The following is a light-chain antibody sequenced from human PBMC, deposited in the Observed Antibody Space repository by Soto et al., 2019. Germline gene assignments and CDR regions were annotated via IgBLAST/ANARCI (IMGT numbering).Light chain of an antibody. V-gene: IGKV1-39*01. CDR1: QSISSW. J-gene: IGKJ5*01. CDR3: QPSYSTPPI. CDR2: AAY. Sequence: EIQMTQSTSTMSASVGERVPRSGRASQSISSWLAWYQQKPGKANKLLIYAAYSLQSGVTSRFSGSGSGTDFTVTISSLQPEDFATYYCQPSYSTPPIFGQGTRLEIK.